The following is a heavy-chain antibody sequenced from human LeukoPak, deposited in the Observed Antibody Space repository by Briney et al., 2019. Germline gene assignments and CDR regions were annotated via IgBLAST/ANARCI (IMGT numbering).Heavy chain of an antibody. V-gene: IGHV3-23*01. Sequence: SGGSLRLSCAASGFTFSSYAMSWVRQAPGKGLEWVSAISGSGGSTYYADSVKGRFTISRDNARHSLYLQMNSLRADDTAVYYCARDGIMTTSGWDFDYWGQGTLVTVSS. CDR1: GFTFSSYA. D-gene: IGHD6-19*01. J-gene: IGHJ4*02. CDR2: ISGSGGST. CDR3: ARDGIMTTSGWDFDY.